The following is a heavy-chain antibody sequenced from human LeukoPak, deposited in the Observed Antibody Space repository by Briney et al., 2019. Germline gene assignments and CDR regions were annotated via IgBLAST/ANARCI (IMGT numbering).Heavy chain of an antibody. CDR1: GFTFSRYW. CDR3: TSYSSGWFRHFDY. CDR2: IKQDGSEK. V-gene: IGHV3-7*03. J-gene: IGHJ4*02. Sequence: PGGSLRLSCEASGFTFSRYWMSWVRQAPGKGLEWVANIKQDGSEKYYVDSVKGRFTISRDNAKNSLYLQMNSLKTEDTAVYYCTSYSSGWFRHFDYWGQGTLVTVSS. D-gene: IGHD6-19*01.